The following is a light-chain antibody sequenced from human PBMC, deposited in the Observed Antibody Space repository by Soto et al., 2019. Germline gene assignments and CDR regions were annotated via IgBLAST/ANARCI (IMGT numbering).Light chain of an antibody. Sequence: DIQMTQSPSTLSASVGDRVTITCRASQSISSWLAWYQQKPGKAPKLLIYDASSLESGVPSRFSGSGSGTEFTLTISILQPDDFATYYCQQYNSYPWTLGQGTKVEIK. CDR2: DAS. CDR3: QQYNSYPWT. CDR1: QSISSW. J-gene: IGKJ1*01. V-gene: IGKV1-5*01.